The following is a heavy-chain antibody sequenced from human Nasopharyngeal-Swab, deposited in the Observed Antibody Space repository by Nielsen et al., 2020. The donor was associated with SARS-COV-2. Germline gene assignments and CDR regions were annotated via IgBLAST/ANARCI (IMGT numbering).Heavy chain of an antibody. CDR3: ARAPPIFVNWFDP. D-gene: IGHD3-3*01. V-gene: IGHV1-69*13. Sequence: SVKVSCKVSGGTFSSYAISWVRQAPGQGLEWMGGIIPIFGTANYAQKFQGRVTITADESTSTAYMELSSLRSEDTAVYYCARAPPIFVNWFDPWGQGALVTVSS. CDR2: IIPIFGTA. J-gene: IGHJ5*02. CDR1: GGTFSSYA.